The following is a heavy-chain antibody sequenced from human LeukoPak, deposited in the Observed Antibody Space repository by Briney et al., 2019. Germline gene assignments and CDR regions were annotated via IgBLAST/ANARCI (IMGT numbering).Heavy chain of an antibody. J-gene: IGHJ4*02. CDR1: CGSISSDY. V-gene: IGHV4-59*08. CDR2: IYYSGST. D-gene: IGHD3-22*01. Sequence: SETLPLTCTVSCGSISSDYWSWIRQPPGKGLEWIGNIYYSGSTNYNPSLKSRVTISVDTSKNQISLKVSSATAADTAVYYCASSDYHDSIGHYSDFWGQGTLVTVSS. CDR3: ASSDYHDSIGHYSDF.